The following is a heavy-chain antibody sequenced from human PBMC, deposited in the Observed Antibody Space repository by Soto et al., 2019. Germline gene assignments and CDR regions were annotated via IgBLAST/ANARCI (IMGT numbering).Heavy chain of an antibody. CDR1: GFTFSSYG. CDR3: ARVCGDSYGCNWELHL. V-gene: IGHV3-33*01. D-gene: IGHD5-18*01. CDR2: IWYDGSNK. Sequence: QVQLVESGGGVVQPGRSLRLSCAASGFTFSSYGMHWVRQAPGKGLEWVEVIWYDGSNKYYADSVKGRFTISRDNSKNTLYVQMNSLRAADTGVYYGARVCGDSYGCNWELHLWGQGTLVTVSS. J-gene: IGHJ4*02.